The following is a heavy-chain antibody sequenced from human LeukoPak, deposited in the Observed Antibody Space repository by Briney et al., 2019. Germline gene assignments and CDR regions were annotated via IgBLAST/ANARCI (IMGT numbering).Heavy chain of an antibody. D-gene: IGHD3/OR15-3a*01. V-gene: IGHV3-7*03. CDR3: ATSYDMGWLIGY. Sequence: GGSLRLSCAASGFTFGDTWMNWVRQVPGQGLEWVANIKQDGSEKFYVASVKGRFTISRDNGKSSLYMQMNSLRAEDTALYYCATSYDMGWLIGYWGQGTLVTVSS. J-gene: IGHJ4*02. CDR1: GFTFGDTW. CDR2: IKQDGSEK.